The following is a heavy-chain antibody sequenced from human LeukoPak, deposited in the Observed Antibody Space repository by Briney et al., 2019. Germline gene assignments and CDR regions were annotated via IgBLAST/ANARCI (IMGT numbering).Heavy chain of an antibody. Sequence: ASVKVSCKASGYTFSDYYMHWVRQAPGQGLEWMGWINPNSGDTTYAQKFQGRVTVTRDTSISTAYMELSRLRSDDTAMYYCARDRGSGNYNNWFDPWGQGTLVTVSS. J-gene: IGHJ5*02. CDR3: ARDRGSGNYNNWFDP. CDR1: GYTFSDYY. V-gene: IGHV1-2*02. CDR2: INPNSGDT. D-gene: IGHD3-10*01.